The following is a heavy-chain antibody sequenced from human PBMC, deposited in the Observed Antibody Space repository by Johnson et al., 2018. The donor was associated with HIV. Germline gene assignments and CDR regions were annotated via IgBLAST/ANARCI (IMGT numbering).Heavy chain of an antibody. Sequence: QVQLVESGGGVVRPGGSLRLSCEGSGFSFDYYGMNWVRQAPGKGLEWVAFIRYDGSNKYYADSVKGRFIISRDNSKNTLLLQMNSLRAEDTAVYYCARGWHSSGRCDVFDIWGQGTMVTVSS. D-gene: IGHD6-19*01. J-gene: IGHJ3*02. CDR2: IRYDGSNK. V-gene: IGHV3-30*02. CDR3: ARGWHSSGRCDVFDI. CDR1: GFSFDYYG.